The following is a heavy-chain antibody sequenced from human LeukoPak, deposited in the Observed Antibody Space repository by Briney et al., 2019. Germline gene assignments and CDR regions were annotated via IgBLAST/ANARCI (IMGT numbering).Heavy chain of an antibody. J-gene: IGHJ4*02. Sequence: GGSLRLSCVVSGFSFSTYSLNWIRQAPGKGLEWVSYISSSGSTIYYADSVEGRSTVSRDNAKNSLYLQMNGLRAEDTAVYYCANRGKYCSSTSCLGSAQVDYWGQGTLVTVSS. CDR2: ISSSGSTI. V-gene: IGHV3-48*04. CDR3: ANRGKYCSSTSCLGSAQVDY. CDR1: GFSFSTYS. D-gene: IGHD2-2*01.